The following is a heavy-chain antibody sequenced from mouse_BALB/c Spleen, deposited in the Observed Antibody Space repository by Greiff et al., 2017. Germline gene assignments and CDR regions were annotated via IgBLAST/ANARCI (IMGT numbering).Heavy chain of an antibody. J-gene: IGHJ4*01. CDR2: ISYSGST. D-gene: IGHD2-2*01. CDR1: CYSIPSDFA. Sequence: EVKLVESGPGLVKPFQSLSLTCTVTCYSIPSDFAWNWIPQFPGNKLEWIGYISYSGSTSYNPSLKSRISITRDTSKNQFFLQLNSVTTEDTATYYCARANGYPAHYYAMDDWGQGTSVTVSS. V-gene: IGHV3-2*02. CDR3: ARANGYPAHYYAMDD.